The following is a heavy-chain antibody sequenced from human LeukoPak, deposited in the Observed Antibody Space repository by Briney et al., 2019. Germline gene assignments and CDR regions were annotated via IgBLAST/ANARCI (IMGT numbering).Heavy chain of an antibody. J-gene: IGHJ6*02. CDR2: IYPGDSDT. D-gene: IGHD6-13*01. CDR1: GSNFTSYW. V-gene: IGHV5-51*01. Sequence: GASLQISCQGSGSNFTSYWIGGGRPLPGKGLEGRGIIYPGDSDTRYSPSFQGQVTISADKSISTAYLQWSSLKASDTAMYYCASLTAAGSWDYGMDVWGQGTTVTVSS. CDR3: ASLTAAGSWDYGMDV.